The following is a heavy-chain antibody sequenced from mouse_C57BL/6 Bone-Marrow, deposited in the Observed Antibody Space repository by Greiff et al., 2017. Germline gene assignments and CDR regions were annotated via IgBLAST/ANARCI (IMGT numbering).Heavy chain of an antibody. CDR1: GFNIKDDY. V-gene: IGHV1-64*01. CDR2: IHPNSGST. Sequence: VKLMESGAELVRPGASVKLSCTASGFNIKDDYMHWVKQRPGQGLEWIGMIHPNSGSTNYNEKFKSKATLTVDKSSSTAYMQLSSLTSEDSAVYYCARPPGAMDYWGQGTSVTVSS. J-gene: IGHJ4*01. CDR3: ARPPGAMDY.